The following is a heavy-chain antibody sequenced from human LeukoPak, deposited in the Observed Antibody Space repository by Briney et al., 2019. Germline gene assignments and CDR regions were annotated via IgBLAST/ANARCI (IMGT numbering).Heavy chain of an antibody. Sequence: SGGSLRLSCAASGFTFSSYAMSWVRQAPGKGLERVSTISASDGSTFYADSVKGRFTISRDNSKNTLYLQMNSLRAEDTAVYFCAKDLYGDYVGDYWGQGTLVTVSS. V-gene: IGHV3-23*01. D-gene: IGHD4-17*01. CDR2: ISASDGST. CDR3: AKDLYGDYVGDY. J-gene: IGHJ4*02. CDR1: GFTFSSYA.